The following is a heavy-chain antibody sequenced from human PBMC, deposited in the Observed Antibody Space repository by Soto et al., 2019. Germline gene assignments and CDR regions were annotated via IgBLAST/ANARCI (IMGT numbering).Heavy chain of an antibody. Sequence: PGGSLRLSCAASGFTFSSYGMHWVRQAPGKGLEWVAVIWYDGSNKYYADSVKGRFTISRDNSKNTLYLQMNSLRAEDTAVYYCAREVGSSWYYFDYWGQGTLVTVSS. CDR3: AREVGSSWYYFDY. V-gene: IGHV3-33*01. CDR2: IWYDGSNK. J-gene: IGHJ4*02. D-gene: IGHD6-13*01. CDR1: GFTFSSYG.